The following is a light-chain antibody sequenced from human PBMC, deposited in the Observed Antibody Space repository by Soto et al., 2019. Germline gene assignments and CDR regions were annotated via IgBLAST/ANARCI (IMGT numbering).Light chain of an antibody. V-gene: IGKV1-13*02. Sequence: ALQMTQSPSSLSASMGDRVTIXXRASQVITNDLGWDQQKPGKAPKLXXCDAFSMESGVPSRFSGSRSGTEFTLTISSLQPDAYATYYCQQYNSYATRTFGGGTKVEI. CDR3: QQYNSYATRT. J-gene: IGKJ4*01. CDR1: QVITND. CDR2: DAF.